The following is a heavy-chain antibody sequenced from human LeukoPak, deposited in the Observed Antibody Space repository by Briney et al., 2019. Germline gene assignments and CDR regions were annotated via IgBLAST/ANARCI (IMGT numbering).Heavy chain of an antibody. V-gene: IGHV3-48*03. CDR3: ARGASRNSGNFPYTCYMDV. J-gene: IGHJ6*03. CDR1: GFTFVSSE. D-gene: IGHD1-26*01. Sequence: GGSLRLSCAASGFTFVSSEMTWVRQAPGKGLEWVAYIDSSGSTKYFADSVRGRFSISRDNAKNTLSLQMNSLRAEDTGVYSCARGASRNSGNFPYTCYMDVWGRGITVTVSS. CDR2: IDSSGSTK.